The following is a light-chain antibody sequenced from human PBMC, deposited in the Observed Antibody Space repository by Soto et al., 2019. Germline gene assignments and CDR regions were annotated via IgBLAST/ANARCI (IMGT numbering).Light chain of an antibody. CDR2: GAS. Sequence: EIEMTQSPATLSLAPGERVTLSCRASESVSTNLAWYQQKAGQAPRLLIYGASTRATRIPARFSGSGSGTEFTLTISGLQSEDFAVYYCQQYSLWRTFGQGTKVEIK. CDR1: ESVSTN. V-gene: IGKV3-15*01. J-gene: IGKJ1*01. CDR3: QQYSLWRT.